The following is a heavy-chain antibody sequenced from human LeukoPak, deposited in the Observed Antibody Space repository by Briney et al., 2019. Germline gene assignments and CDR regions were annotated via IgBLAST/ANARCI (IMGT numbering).Heavy chain of an antibody. Sequence: GGSLRLSCAGSGFIFNNYAMYWVRQPPGKGLEWVSGISWNSGSIDYADSVKGRFTISRDNAKNSLYLQMNSLRVEDTAFYYCAKDNRRHYTSGPNPDSLHWGQGALVTVSS. D-gene: IGHD6-19*01. CDR2: ISWNSGSI. CDR1: GFIFNNYA. V-gene: IGHV3-9*01. J-gene: IGHJ4*02. CDR3: AKDNRRHYTSGPNPDSLH.